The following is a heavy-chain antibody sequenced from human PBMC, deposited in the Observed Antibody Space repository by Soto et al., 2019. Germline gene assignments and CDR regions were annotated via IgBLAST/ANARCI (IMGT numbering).Heavy chain of an antibody. J-gene: IGHJ4*02. CDR1: GFTFNNAW. CDR3: TTVRTGPIDY. V-gene: IGHV3-15*01. Sequence: EVQLVESGGGLVKHGGSLRLSCAASGFTFNNAWMSWVRQAPGKGLEWVGRIKSKTDGGTTDYAAPVKGRFTISRDDSKNTLFLQMNSLKTEDTAVYYCTTVRTGPIDYWGQGTLVTVSS. CDR2: IKSKTDGGTT. D-gene: IGHD3-9*01.